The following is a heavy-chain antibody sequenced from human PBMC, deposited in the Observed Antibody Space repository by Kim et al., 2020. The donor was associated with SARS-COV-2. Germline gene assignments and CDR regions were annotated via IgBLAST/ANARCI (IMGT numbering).Heavy chain of an antibody. D-gene: IGHD6-19*01. CDR3: AIGRRGYGFIAVAGPYFDY. CDR2: INHSGST. CDR1: GGSFSGYY. V-gene: IGHV4-34*01. Sequence: SETLSLTCAVYGGSFSGYYWSWIRQPPGKGLEWIGEINHSGSTNYNPSLKSRVTISVDTSKNQFSLKLSSVTAADTAVYYCAIGRRGYGFIAVAGPYFDYWGQGNLVTGSS. J-gene: IGHJ4*02.